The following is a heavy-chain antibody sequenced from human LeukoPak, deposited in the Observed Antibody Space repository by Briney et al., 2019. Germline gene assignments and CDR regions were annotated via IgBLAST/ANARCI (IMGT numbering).Heavy chain of an antibody. V-gene: IGHV1-8*01. D-gene: IGHD6-13*01. CDR3: ARVRGYEAAAAIDY. Sequence: ASVKVSCKSSGYTFTTYDINWVRQATGQGLEWMGWMNPNSGNTGYAQKFQGRVTMTRNTSISTAYMELSSLRSEDTAVYYCARVRGYEAAAAIDYWGQGTLVTVSS. CDR1: GYTFTTYD. J-gene: IGHJ4*02. CDR2: MNPNSGNT.